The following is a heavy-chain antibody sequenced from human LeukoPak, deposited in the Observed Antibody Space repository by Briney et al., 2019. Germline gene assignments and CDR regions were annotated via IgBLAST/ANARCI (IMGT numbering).Heavy chain of an antibody. CDR2: FAGSDTTT. CDR3: TTLGYHLDS. J-gene: IGHJ4*02. Sequence: KAGGSLRLSCAASGFDFGAYEMNWVRQAPGKGLEWVAYFAGSDTTTYYADSVKGRFIISRDNARNSLYLQMNSLRAEDTALYYCTTLGYHLDSWGQGTLVTVSS. CDR1: GFDFGAYE. D-gene: IGHD3-22*01. V-gene: IGHV3-48*03.